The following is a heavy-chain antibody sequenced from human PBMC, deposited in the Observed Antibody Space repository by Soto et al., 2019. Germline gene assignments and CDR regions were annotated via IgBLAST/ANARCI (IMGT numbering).Heavy chain of an antibody. V-gene: IGHV4-31*03. CDR2: IYYSGST. CDR3: ATYDSSDYYSGSPIGWFDP. Sequence: PSETLSLTCTVSGGSIISGGYYWSWIRQHPGKGLEWIGYIYYSGSTYYNPSLKSRVTISVDTSKNQFSLKLSSVTAADTAVYYCATYDSSDYYSGSPIGWFDPWGQGTLVTVSS. CDR1: GGSIISGGYY. J-gene: IGHJ5*02. D-gene: IGHD3-22*01.